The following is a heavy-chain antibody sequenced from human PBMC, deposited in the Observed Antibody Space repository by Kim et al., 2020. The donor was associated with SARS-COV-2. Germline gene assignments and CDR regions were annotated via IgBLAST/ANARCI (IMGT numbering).Heavy chain of an antibody. J-gene: IGHJ4*02. CDR3: ARSDAVPADNFNF. CDR2: IDYTGNT. Sequence: SETLSLTCAISGDSITSKSYSWTWIRQPPGKGLQWIGYIDYTGNTHVNPSLKSRVTISRDRSKNQFSLNVTSVTAADSAVYFCARSDAVPADNFNFWGQGILVTVSA. D-gene: IGHD2-2*01. CDR1: GDSITSKSYS. V-gene: IGHV4-30-2*01.